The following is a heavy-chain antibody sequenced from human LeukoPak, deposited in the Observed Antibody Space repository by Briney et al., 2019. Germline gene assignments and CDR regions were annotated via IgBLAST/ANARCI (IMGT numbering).Heavy chain of an antibody. J-gene: IGHJ4*02. CDR3: AKDRPGAMLYFDC. CDR1: GFTFDDYG. CDR2: MSGDGATT. Sequence: GGSLRLSCAASGFTFDDYGMSWVRQAPGKGLEWVSAMSGDGATTYYADSVKGRFTISRDNSKNALYLQINNLGAEDTAVYYCAKDRPGAMLYFDCWGQGTLVTVSS. V-gene: IGHV3-23*01. D-gene: IGHD1-26*01.